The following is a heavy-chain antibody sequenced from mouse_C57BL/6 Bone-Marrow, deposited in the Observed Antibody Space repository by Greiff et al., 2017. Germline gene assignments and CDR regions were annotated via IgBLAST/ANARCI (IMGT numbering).Heavy chain of an antibody. V-gene: IGHV5-6*01. D-gene: IGHD2-1*01. CDR1: GFTFSSYG. CDR3: ARIYYGIYAMDY. Sequence: EVQVVESGGDLVKPGGSLKLSCAASGFTFSSYGMSWVRQTPDKRLEWVATISSGGSYTYYPDSVKGRFTISRDNAKNTLYLQMSSLKSEDTAMYYCARIYYGIYAMDYWGQGTSVTVSS. CDR2: ISSGGSYT. J-gene: IGHJ4*01.